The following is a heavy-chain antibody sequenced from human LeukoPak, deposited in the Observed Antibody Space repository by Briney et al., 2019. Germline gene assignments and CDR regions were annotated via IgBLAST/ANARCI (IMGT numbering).Heavy chain of an antibody. J-gene: IGHJ6*03. CDR1: GFTFSSDS. D-gene: IGHD6-6*01. CDR3: ARSIAASPLYYYYYMDV. Sequence: GGSLRLSCAASGFTFSSDSMNWVRQAPGKGLEWVSYISSSSSTIYHADSVKGRFTISRDNAKNSLYLQMNSLRAEDTAVYYCARSIAASPLYYYYYMDVWGTGTTVTVSS. V-gene: IGHV3-48*01. CDR2: ISSSSSTI.